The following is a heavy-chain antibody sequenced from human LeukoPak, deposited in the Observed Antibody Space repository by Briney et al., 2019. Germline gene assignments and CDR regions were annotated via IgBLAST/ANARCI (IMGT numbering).Heavy chain of an antibody. CDR1: GGSFSGYY. CDR2: INHSGST. D-gene: IGHD2-2*01. CDR3: ARGRHCSSTSCYVYYFDY. J-gene: IGHJ4*02. Sequence: SETLSLTCAVYGGSFSGYYWSWIRQPPGKGLEWIGEINHSGSTNYNPSLKSRVTISVDTSKNQFSLKLSSVTAADTAVYYCARGRHCSSTSCYVYYFDYWGQGTLVTVSS. V-gene: IGHV4-34*01.